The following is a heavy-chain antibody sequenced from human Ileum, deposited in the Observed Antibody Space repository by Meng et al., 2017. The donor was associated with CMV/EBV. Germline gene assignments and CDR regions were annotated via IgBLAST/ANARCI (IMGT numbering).Heavy chain of an antibody. CDR2: IYSGDST. CDR1: GFTVSSNY. Sequence: GESLKISCAASGFTVSSNYMSWVRQAPAKGLEWVSVIYSGDSTYYADSVKGRFTITRDNSKNTLYLQMNGLRADDPAVYYCAREGGRPYCGSTSCALDVWGQGTTVTVSS. CDR3: AREGGRPYCGSTSCALDV. J-gene: IGHJ6*02. V-gene: IGHV3-53*01. D-gene: IGHD2-2*01.